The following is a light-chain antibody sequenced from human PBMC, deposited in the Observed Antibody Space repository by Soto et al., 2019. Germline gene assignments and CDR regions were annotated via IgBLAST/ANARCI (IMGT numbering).Light chain of an antibody. CDR1: SSDVGGYNY. CDR3: SSYTSSSTV. J-gene: IGLJ2*01. V-gene: IGLV2-14*01. CDR2: DVS. Sequence: QSVLTQPASVSGSPGQSITISCTGTSSDVGGYNYVSWYQQHPGKAPKLMIYDVSNRPSGVSNRFSGSKSGNTASLTISVLQAEDEADYYCSSYTSSSTVFGGGTKVTVL.